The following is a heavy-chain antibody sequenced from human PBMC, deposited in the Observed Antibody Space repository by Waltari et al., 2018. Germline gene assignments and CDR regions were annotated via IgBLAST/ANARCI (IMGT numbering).Heavy chain of an antibody. V-gene: IGHV4-61*02. CDR1: GGSISSGSYY. D-gene: IGHD6-19*01. J-gene: IGHJ4*02. CDR3: ARDSVAGVDY. Sequence: QVQLQESGPGLVKPSQTLSLTCTVSGGSISSGSYYWSWIRQPAGKGLEWIGRIYTSGSTNYNPALKSRVTISVDTSKNQFSLKLSSVTAADTAVYYCARDSVAGVDYWGQGTLVTVSS. CDR2: IYTSGST.